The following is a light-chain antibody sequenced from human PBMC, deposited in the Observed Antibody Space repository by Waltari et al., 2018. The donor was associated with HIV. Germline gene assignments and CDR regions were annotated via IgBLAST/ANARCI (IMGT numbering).Light chain of an antibody. J-gene: IGLJ3*02. CDR2: RDP. Sequence: QSVLTQPPSVSGAPGQRVSLSCAGQTSNIGAGYEVHWYLQLPGSAPNLLIPRDPVRPSGFAERFSGARSCASASLAVTGLQVEDEGDYYCQYYDGTLSVWVFGGGTKLTVL. V-gene: IGLV1-40*01. CDR1: TSNIGAGYE. CDR3: QYYDGTLSVWV.